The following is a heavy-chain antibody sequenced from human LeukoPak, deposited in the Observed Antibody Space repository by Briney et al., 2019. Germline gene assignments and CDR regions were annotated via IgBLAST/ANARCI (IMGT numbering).Heavy chain of an antibody. J-gene: IGHJ4*02. CDR3: AGTYCTNGVCYEFDY. V-gene: IGHV3-33*01. Sequence: GGSLRLSCAASGFTFSSYGMHWVRQAPGKGLEWVAVIWYDGSNKYYADSVKGRFTISRDNSKNTLYLQMNSLRAEDTAVYYCAGTYCTNGVCYEFDYWGQGTLVTVSS. D-gene: IGHD2-8*01. CDR1: GFTFSSYG. CDR2: IWYDGSNK.